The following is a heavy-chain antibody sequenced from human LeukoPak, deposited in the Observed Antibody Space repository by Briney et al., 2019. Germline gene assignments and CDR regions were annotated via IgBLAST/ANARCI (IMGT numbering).Heavy chain of an antibody. Sequence: SETLSLTCTVSGGSISSGSYYWSWIRQPAGKGQEWIGRIYTSGSTNYNPSLKSRVTISVDTSKNQFSLKLSSVTAADTAVYCCAREEAPVTTVTHFDYWGQGTLVTVSS. CDR2: IYTSGST. CDR1: GGSISSGSYY. J-gene: IGHJ4*02. CDR3: AREEAPVTTVTHFDY. D-gene: IGHD4-17*01. V-gene: IGHV4-61*02.